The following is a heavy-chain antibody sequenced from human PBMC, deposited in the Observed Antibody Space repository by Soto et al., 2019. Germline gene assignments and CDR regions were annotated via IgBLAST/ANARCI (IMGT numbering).Heavy chain of an antibody. CDR1: GYTFTGHY. V-gene: IGHV1-2*02. CDR3: GRGRSGQIVVFY. CDR2: IVPVSGAT. D-gene: IGHD1-26*01. Sequence: QVQLVQSGAEVKKPGASVKVSCKASGYTFTGHYIHWVRKAPEQGPEWMGEIVPVSGATRYAQRFQGRVTMTREMSITTVYMELNNLSPDDTAGYYCGRGRSGQIVVFYWGQGTPFTVSS. J-gene: IGHJ4*02.